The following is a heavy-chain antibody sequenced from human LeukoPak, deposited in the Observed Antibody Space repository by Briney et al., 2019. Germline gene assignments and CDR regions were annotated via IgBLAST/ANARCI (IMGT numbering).Heavy chain of an antibody. J-gene: IGHJ4*02. Sequence: ASVKVSCKASGYTFTSYDINWVRQATGQGLEWMGWMNPNSGNTGYAQKFQGRVTFTRDTSVNTAYMELNNLKSEDTAVYYCTKSKWQGEEFDYWGQGTLVTVSS. CDR1: GYTFTSYD. V-gene: IGHV1-8*01. D-gene: IGHD3-16*01. CDR3: TKSKWQGEEFDY. CDR2: MNPNSGNT.